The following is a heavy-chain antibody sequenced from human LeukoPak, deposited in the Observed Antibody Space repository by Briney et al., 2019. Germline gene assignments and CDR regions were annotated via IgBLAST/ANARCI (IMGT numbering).Heavy chain of an antibody. V-gene: IGHV3-48*01. CDR2: ISSSSSTI. Sequence: GGSLRLSCAASGFTFSSYSVNWVRQAPGKGLEWVSYISSSSSTIYYADSVKGRFTISRDNAKNSLYLQMNSLRAEDTAVYYCARDSGGGYGDSGYYYMDVWGKGTTVTVSS. CDR1: GFTFSSYS. J-gene: IGHJ6*03. CDR3: ARDSGGGYGDSGYYYMDV. D-gene: IGHD4-17*01.